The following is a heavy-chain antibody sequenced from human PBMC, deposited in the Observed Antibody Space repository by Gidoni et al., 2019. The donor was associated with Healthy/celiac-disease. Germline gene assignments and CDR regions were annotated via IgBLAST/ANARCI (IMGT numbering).Heavy chain of an antibody. CDR3: AREIAVAGKWFDP. D-gene: IGHD6-19*01. CDR2: TYYRSKWYN. V-gene: IGHV6-1*01. Sequence: QGQPQQSRPGLVKPSPTLSLTGAISGHRVSSNSAAWNWTRKSPSRGLEWLGRTYYRSKWYNDYEVSVKSRITINPDTTKNQFSLRLNSVTPEDTAVYYCAREIAVAGKWFDPWGQGTLVTVSS. J-gene: IGHJ5*02. CDR1: GHRVSSNSAA.